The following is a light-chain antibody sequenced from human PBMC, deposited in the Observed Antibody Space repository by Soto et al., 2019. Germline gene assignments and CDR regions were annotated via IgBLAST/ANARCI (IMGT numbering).Light chain of an antibody. Sequence: DIQMTQSPSTLSASIGDRVTITCRTSQDIRSWLAWYQQKPGKAPKLLIYKASTLESGVPSRFNGSGSGTEFSLTISSLLPDDFATYYCQQYNSLSGTFGQGTKVEIK. V-gene: IGKV1-5*03. CDR1: QDIRSW. CDR2: KAS. J-gene: IGKJ1*01. CDR3: QQYNSLSGT.